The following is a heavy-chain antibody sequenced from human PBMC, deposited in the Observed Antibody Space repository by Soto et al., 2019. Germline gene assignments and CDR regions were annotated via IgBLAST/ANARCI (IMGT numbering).Heavy chain of an antibody. J-gene: IGHJ4*02. V-gene: IGHV1-69*13. Sequence: APVKDSCKASGGTSSSDAISWVRQAPGQEREWMGGNIPTSGTANYAQKFQGRVTITADESTSTAYMELSSLRSEDTAVYYCARVGATTGYWGQGTLVTVSS. CDR2: NIPTSGTA. CDR3: ARVGATTGY. D-gene: IGHD1-26*01. CDR1: GGTSSSDA.